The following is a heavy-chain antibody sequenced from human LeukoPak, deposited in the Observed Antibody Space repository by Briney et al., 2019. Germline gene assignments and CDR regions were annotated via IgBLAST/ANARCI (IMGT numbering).Heavy chain of an antibody. CDR2: LYYGGSP. Sequence: SETLSLTCTVSGASISNSDFYWGWIRQPPGKGLEWIGTLYYGGSPLYNASLTSRVSMSVETPKNQFSLRLSSVTAADTAVYYCARVNDCSGSSRFSRWFDPWGQGTLITVSS. D-gene: IGHD2-15*01. J-gene: IGHJ5*02. V-gene: IGHV4-39*07. CDR3: ARVNDCSGSSRFSRWFDP. CDR1: GASISNSDFY.